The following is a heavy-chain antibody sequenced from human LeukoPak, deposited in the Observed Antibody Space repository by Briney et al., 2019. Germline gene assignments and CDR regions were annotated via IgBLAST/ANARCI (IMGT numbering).Heavy chain of an antibody. CDR2: IYHSGIT. CDR3: ARLLHPQSTSWFIDY. J-gene: IGHJ4*02. V-gene: IGHV4-38-2*02. D-gene: IGHD6-13*01. CDR1: GYSIRSGFY. Sequence: SETLSLTCTVSGYSIRSGFYWGWIRQPPGKGLEWIGNIYHSGITYYTPSLKSRVTILVDTSKNQFSLRLTSVTAADTAVYYCARLLHPQSTSWFIDYWGQGALVTVSS.